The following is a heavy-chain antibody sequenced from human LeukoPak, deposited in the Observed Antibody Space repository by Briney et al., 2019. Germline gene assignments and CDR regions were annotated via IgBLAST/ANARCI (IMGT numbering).Heavy chain of an antibody. J-gene: IGHJ4*02. Sequence: GGSLRLSCAASGFTFRNYAMSWVRQAPGTGLEWVSGISDSGGSTYYADSVKGRFTISRDNSKNTLYLQMSCLRAEDTAVYYCVMARGIQLWLPGDYWGQGTLVTVSS. D-gene: IGHD5-18*01. CDR3: VMARGIQLWLPGDY. CDR2: ISDSGGST. CDR1: GFTFRNYA. V-gene: IGHV3-23*01.